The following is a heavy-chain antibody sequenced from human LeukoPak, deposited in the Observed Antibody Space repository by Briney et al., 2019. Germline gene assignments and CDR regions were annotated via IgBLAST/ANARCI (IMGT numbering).Heavy chain of an antibody. CDR3: ARGGNYYDSSGYSDVPYYFDY. Sequence: PSQTLSLTCAVSGGSISSGGYSWSWIRQPPGKGLEWIGYIYHSGSTYYNPSLKSRVTISVDRSKNQFSLKLSSVTAADTAVYYCARGGNYYDSSGYSDVPYYFDYWGREPWSPSPQ. D-gene: IGHD3-22*01. V-gene: IGHV4-30-2*01. J-gene: IGHJ4*02. CDR2: IYHSGST. CDR1: GGSISSGGYS.